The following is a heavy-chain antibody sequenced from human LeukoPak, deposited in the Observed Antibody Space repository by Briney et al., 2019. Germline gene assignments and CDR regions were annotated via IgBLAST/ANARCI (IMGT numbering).Heavy chain of an antibody. J-gene: IGHJ4*02. CDR3: ARGSAVRGVHDY. CDR1: GYTFTSYD. V-gene: IGHV1-8*01. D-gene: IGHD3-10*01. Sequence: ASVKVSCKASGYTFTSYDINWVRQATGQGLEWMGWMNPNSGNTGYAQKFQGRVTMTRSTSISTAYMELSSLRSEDTAVYYCARGSAVRGVHDYWGQGTLVTVSS. CDR2: MNPNSGNT.